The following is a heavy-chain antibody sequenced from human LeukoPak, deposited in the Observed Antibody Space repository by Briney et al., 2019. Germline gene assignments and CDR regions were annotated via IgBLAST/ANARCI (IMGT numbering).Heavy chain of an antibody. J-gene: IGHJ4*02. V-gene: IGHV3-23*01. CDR2: ISADGGSS. D-gene: IGHD3/OR15-3a*01. CDR3: AYWTGLDY. Sequence: GGSLRLSCAASGFTFSNFVMTWVRQAPGKGLEWVSTISADGGSSYYADSMRGRFTISRDNSKSTLYLQMNSLRAEDTAVYYCAYWTGLDYWGQGVLVTVSS. CDR1: GFTFSNFV.